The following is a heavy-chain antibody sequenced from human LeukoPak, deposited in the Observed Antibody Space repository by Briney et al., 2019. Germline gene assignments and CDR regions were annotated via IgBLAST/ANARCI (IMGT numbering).Heavy chain of an antibody. V-gene: IGHV3-21*01. D-gene: IGHD3-9*01. CDR1: GFTFSSYS. CDR3: ARGHFPYYDILTGRIFDY. J-gene: IGHJ4*02. CDR2: ISSSSSYI. Sequence: GGSLRLSCAASGFTFSSYSMNWVRQAPGKGLEWVSSISSSSSYIYYADSVRGRFTISRDNAKNSLYLQMNSLRAEDTAVYYCARGHFPYYDILTGRIFDYWGQGTLVTVSS.